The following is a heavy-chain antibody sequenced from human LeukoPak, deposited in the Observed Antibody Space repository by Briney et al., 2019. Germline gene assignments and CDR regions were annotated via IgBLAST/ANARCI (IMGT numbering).Heavy chain of an antibody. J-gene: IGHJ4*02. D-gene: IGHD6-19*01. Sequence: SETLSLTCTVSGGSISSYDWSWIRQPAGKGLEWIGRTYTSGSTNYNPSLKSRVTISVGMSKNQFSLKLSSMIAADTAVYYCAKAGRSSGWYPLWNWGQGTLVTVSS. CDR3: AKAGRSSGWYPLWN. CDR1: GGSISSYD. CDR2: TYTSGST. V-gene: IGHV4-4*07.